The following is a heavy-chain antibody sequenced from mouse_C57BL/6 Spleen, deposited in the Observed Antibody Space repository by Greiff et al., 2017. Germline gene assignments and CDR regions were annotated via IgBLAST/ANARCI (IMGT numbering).Heavy chain of an antibody. CDR2: IWTGGGT. V-gene: IGHV2-9-1*01. J-gene: IGHJ1*03. Sequence: VQLVESGPGLVAPSQSLSITCTVSGFSLTSYAISWVRQPPGKGLEWLGVIWTGGGTNYNSALKSRLSISKDNSKSQVFLKMNSLQTDDTARYYCARSRITTVDGYFDVWGTGTTVTVSS. CDR3: ARSRITTVDGYFDV. CDR1: GFSLTSYA. D-gene: IGHD1-1*01.